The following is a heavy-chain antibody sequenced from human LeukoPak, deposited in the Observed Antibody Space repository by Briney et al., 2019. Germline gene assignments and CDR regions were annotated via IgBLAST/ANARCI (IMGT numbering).Heavy chain of an antibody. CDR2: IYYTGST. J-gene: IGHJ6*02. CDR1: GDSISTYY. D-gene: IGHD2-21*02. Sequence: SETLSLTCTVSGDSISTYYWSWIRQPPGKGLEWIGYIYYTGSTNYNPSLKSRVTISVDTSKNQFSLKLTSVTAADTAVYYCARHRPICGGDCYAGANYYYYYDMDVWGQGTTVTVSS. V-gene: IGHV4-59*08. CDR3: ARHRPICGGDCYAGANYYYYYDMDV.